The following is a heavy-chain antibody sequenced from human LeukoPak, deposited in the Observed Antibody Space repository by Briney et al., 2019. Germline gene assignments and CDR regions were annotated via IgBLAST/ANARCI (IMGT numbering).Heavy chain of an antibody. D-gene: IGHD2-15*01. V-gene: IGHV3-7*01. CDR1: GFTFSSYG. Sequence: GGSLRLSCAASGFTFSSYGMSWVRQAPGKGLEWVANIKQEGSEKYYVDSVKGRFTISRDNAKNSLYLQMNSLRAEDTAVYYCARDREYCSGGSCYSDYYYMDVWGKGTTVTISS. CDR2: IKQEGSEK. CDR3: ARDREYCSGGSCYSDYYYMDV. J-gene: IGHJ6*03.